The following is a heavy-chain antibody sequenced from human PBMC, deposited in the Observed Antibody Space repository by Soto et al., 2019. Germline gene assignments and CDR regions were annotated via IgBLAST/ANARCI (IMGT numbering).Heavy chain of an antibody. CDR3: AEILVDYYYYGMDV. CDR1: GGSISSSSYY. CDR2: IYYSGST. D-gene: IGHD1-26*01. J-gene: IGHJ6*02. Sequence: SETLSLTCTVSGGSISSSSYYWGWIRQPPGKGLEWIGSIYYSGSTYYNPSLKSRVTISVDTSKNQFSLKLSSVTAADTAVYYCAEILVDYYYYGMDVSGQGTTVTVSS. V-gene: IGHV4-39*01.